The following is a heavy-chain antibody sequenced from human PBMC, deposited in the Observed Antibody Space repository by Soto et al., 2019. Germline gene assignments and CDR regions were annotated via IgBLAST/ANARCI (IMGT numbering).Heavy chain of an antibody. D-gene: IGHD2-8*01. J-gene: IGHJ6*02. CDR3: AKSLGFCTTGTCSPHFFYGMDG. CDR2: ISPDGNIE. CDR1: GFTFSGYG. Sequence: GGSLRLSCVASGFTFSGYGMHWVRQALGRGLEWVAFISPDGNIEYYEDSVKGRFTISRDNSKSTLFLQMNSLRVEDTAVYYCAKSLGFCTTGTCSPHFFYGMDGWGQGTTVTVSS. V-gene: IGHV3-30*18.